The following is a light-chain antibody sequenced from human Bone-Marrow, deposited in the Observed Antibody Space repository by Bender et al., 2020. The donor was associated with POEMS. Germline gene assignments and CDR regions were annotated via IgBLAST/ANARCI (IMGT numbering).Light chain of an antibody. CDR1: SSKFGSYP. CDR3: ATWDDSLNGWV. V-gene: IGLV1-44*01. J-gene: IGLJ3*02. CDR2: NNS. Sequence: QSVLTQPPSASGTPGQRVTISCSGSSSKFGSYPVNWYQQLPGAAAKLVIFNNSRRPSGVPDRFSGSNSGTSASLAISGLLSDDEADFYCATWDDSLNGWVFGGGTKLTVL.